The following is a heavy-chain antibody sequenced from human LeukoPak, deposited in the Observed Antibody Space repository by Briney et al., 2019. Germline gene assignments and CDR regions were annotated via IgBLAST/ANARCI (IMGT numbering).Heavy chain of an antibody. CDR1: GYSFTSHY. D-gene: IGHD4-17*01. J-gene: IGHJ4*02. V-gene: IGHV1-46*01. CDR3: ARDLRGTTVTLFDY. Sequence: ASVKVSCKASGYSFTSHYVHWVRQAPGQGFEWMGIVNPGTGSTTYAQKFQGRVTMTRDTSTSTVYMQLSSLTSEDMAVYYCARDLRGTTVTLFDYWGQGTLVTVSS. CDR2: VNPGTGST.